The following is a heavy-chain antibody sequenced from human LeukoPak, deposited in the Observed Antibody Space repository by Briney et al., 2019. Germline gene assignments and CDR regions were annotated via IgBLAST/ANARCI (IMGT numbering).Heavy chain of an antibody. CDR2: IIPIFGTA. V-gene: IGHV1-69*06. D-gene: IGHD3-9*01. CDR1: GGTFSSYA. CDR3: AREGLRYFDWLLSRDDAFDI. J-gene: IGHJ3*02. Sequence: SVKVSCKASGGTFSSYAISWVRQAPGQGLEWMGGIIPIFGTANYAQKFQGRVTITADKSTSTAYMELSSLRSEDTAVYYCAREGLRYFDWLLSRDDAFDIRGQGTMVTVSS.